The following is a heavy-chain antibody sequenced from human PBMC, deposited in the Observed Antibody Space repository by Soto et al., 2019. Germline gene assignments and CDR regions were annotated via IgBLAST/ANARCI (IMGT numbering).Heavy chain of an antibody. J-gene: IGHJ3*02. V-gene: IGHV1-18*01. CDR3: ASTTIFGLFDI. Sequence: ASVKVSCKASGYTFTNYDISWVRQAPGQGLEWMGWISAYNGNTNYAQKLQGRVTMTTDTSTSTAYMELRSLRSDDTAVYYCASTTIFGLFDIWGQGTMVTVSS. CDR1: GYTFTNYD. D-gene: IGHD3-3*01. CDR2: ISAYNGNT.